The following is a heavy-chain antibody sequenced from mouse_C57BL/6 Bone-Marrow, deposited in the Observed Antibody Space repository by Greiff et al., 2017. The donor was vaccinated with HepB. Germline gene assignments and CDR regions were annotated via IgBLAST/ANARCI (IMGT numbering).Heavy chain of an antibody. Sequence: VMLVESGPGLVQPSQSLSITCTVSGFSLTSYGVHWVRQSPGKGLEWLGVIWSGGSTDYNAAFISRLSISKDNSKCQVFFKMNSLLAAATAIDYYSSPYYLNWYYDVCDTGTAVTVSS. V-gene: IGHV2-2*01. J-gene: IGHJ1*03. CDR1: GFSLTSYG. CDR3: SSPYYLNWYYDV. CDR2: IWSGGST. D-gene: IGHD1-1*02.